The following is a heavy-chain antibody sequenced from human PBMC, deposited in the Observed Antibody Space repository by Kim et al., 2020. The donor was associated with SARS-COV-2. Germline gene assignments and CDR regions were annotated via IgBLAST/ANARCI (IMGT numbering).Heavy chain of an antibody. CDR3: TKSDWFDP. V-gene: IGHV3-74*01. CDR2: DGRRT. Sequence: DGRRTSYADSVKGRFTISRDIAKNTLYLQMNNLRVEDTAVYYCTKSDWFDPWGQGTLVTVSS. J-gene: IGHJ5*02.